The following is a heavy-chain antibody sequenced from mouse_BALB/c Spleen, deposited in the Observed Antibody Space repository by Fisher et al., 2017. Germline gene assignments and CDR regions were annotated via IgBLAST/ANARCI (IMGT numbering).Heavy chain of an antibody. V-gene: IGHV1-84*01. CDR3: ARSEFPSSMDY. Sequence: KFKGKATLTVDESSSTAYMQLSSLTSVDSAVYFCARSEFPSSMDYWGQGTSVTVSS. J-gene: IGHJ4*01.